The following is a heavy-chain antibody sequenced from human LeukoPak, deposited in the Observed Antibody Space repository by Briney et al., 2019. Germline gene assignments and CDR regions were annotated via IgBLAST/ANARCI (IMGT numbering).Heavy chain of an antibody. D-gene: IGHD5-12*01. CDR1: GFTFSSYW. CDR3: ARGREYSGYDLDY. Sequence: GGSLRLSCAASGFTFSSYWMHWVRQAPGKGLVWVSCINSGGSSTSADSVKGRLTISRDNAKNTLYLQINSLRAEDTAIYYCARGREYSGYDLDYWGLGTLVTVSS. J-gene: IGHJ4*02. V-gene: IGHV3-74*01. CDR2: INSGGSST.